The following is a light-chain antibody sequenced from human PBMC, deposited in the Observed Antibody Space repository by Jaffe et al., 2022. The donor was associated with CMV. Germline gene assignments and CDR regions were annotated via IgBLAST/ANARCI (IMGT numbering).Light chain of an antibody. CDR1: SSNIGAGYD. V-gene: IGLV1-40*01. J-gene: IGLJ2*01. Sequence: QPVLTQPPSVSGAPGQRVTISCTGSSSNIGAGYDVHWYQQLPGTAPKLLIYGNNNRPSGVPDRFSGSKSGISASLAITGLQAEDEADYYCQSYDRSLSGSRVFGEGTKLTVL. CDR2: GNN. CDR3: QSYDRSLSGSRV.